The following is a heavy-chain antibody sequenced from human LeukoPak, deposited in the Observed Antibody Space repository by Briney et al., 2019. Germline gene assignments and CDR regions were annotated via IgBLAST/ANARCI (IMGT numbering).Heavy chain of an antibody. V-gene: IGHV1-69*01. J-gene: IGHJ5*02. CDR2: IIPIFGTA. CDR3: ARVGCSGGSCYSNWFDP. D-gene: IGHD2-15*01. Sequence: SVKVSCKASGGTFSSYAINWVRQAPGQGLEWMGGIIPIFGTANYAQKFQGRVTITADESTSTAYMELSSLRSEDTAVYYCARVGCSGGSCYSNWFDPWGQGTLVTVSS. CDR1: GGTFSSYA.